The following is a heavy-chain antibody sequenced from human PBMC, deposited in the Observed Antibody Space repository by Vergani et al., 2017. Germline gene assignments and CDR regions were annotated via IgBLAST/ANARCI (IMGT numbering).Heavy chain of an antibody. Sequence: QVQLVESGGGVVQPGRSLRLSCAASGFTFSSYAMHWVRQAPGKGLEWVAVISYDGSNKYYADSVKGRFTISRDNSKNTLYLQMNSLRAEDTAVYYCANLPPTLLGYSYYYCMDVWGQGTTVTVSS. J-gene: IGHJ6*02. CDR3: ANLPPTLLGYSYYYCMDV. CDR1: GFTFSSYA. D-gene: IGHD2-15*01. CDR2: ISYDGSNK. V-gene: IGHV3-30*04.